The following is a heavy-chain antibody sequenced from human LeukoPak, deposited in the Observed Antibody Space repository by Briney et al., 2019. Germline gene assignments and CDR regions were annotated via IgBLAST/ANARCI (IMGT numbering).Heavy chain of an antibody. CDR3: ARDSSTWLGSKPPGAFDI. CDR1: GFTFSNYG. D-gene: IGHD3-9*01. CDR2: ISYDGSYK. V-gene: IGHV3-30*03. Sequence: GRSLRLSCAASGFTFSNYGMHWVRQAPGKGLEWVAFISYDGSYKYYADSVKGRFTISRDNAKNSLYLQMNSLRAEDTAVYYCARDSSTWLGSKPPGAFDIWGQGTMVTVSS. J-gene: IGHJ3*02.